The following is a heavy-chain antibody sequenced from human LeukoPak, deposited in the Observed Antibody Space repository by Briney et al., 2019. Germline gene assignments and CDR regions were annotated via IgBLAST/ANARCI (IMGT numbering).Heavy chain of an antibody. D-gene: IGHD2-2*01. CDR2: INPSSGST. CDR1: GYTFTSYY. Sequence: ASVKVSCKASGYTFTSYYMHWVRQAPGQGLEWMGIINPSSGSTSYAQKFQGRVTMTRDTSTSTVYMELSSLRSEDTAVYYCARGCSSTSCYLPSWFDPWGQGTLVTVSS. V-gene: IGHV1-46*01. CDR3: ARGCSSTSCYLPSWFDP. J-gene: IGHJ5*02.